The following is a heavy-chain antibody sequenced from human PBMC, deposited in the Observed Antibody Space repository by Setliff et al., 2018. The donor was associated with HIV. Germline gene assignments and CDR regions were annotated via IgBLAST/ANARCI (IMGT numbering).Heavy chain of an antibody. J-gene: IGHJ6*02. CDR2: IYHHGTT. Sequence: SETLSLTCAVSGYSISSGYYWGWIRQPPGKGLEWIGNIYHHGTTYYYPSLKGRVTISLDTSNNQFSLNLNSVTDADTAVYYCARGGPTVAFGLDVWGQGTTVTVSS. D-gene: IGHD4-17*01. CDR1: GYSISSGYY. V-gene: IGHV4-38-2*01. CDR3: ARGGPTVAFGLDV.